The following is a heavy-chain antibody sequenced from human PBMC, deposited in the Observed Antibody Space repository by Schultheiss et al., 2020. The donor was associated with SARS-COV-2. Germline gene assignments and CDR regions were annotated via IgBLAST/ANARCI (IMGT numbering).Heavy chain of an antibody. CDR2: INNDGSRT. Sequence: GGSLRLSCVASGFSFSNYWMHWVRQGPGKGPVWVSRINNDGSRTTYADSLKGRFTISRDNSKNTLYLQMNSLRAEDTAVYYCARDRHGDERTLIDYWGQGTMVTVSS. J-gene: IGHJ4*02. CDR1: GFSFSNYW. V-gene: IGHV3-74*01. D-gene: IGHD4-17*01. CDR3: ARDRHGDERTLIDY.